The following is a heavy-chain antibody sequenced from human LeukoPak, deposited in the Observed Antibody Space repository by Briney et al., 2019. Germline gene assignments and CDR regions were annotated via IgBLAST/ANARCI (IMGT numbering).Heavy chain of an antibody. CDR2: ISVSGNT. CDR3: AKDADYYGSGSYGY. CDR1: GFTLSSYA. D-gene: IGHD3-10*01. J-gene: IGHJ4*02. Sequence: GGSLRLSCAASGFTLSSYAMSWVRQGPGKGLEWVSAISVSGNTYHADSVKGRFTISRDNSKNTLYLQMNSLRAEDTAVYYCAKDADYYGSGSYGYWGQGTLVTVSS. V-gene: IGHV3-23*01.